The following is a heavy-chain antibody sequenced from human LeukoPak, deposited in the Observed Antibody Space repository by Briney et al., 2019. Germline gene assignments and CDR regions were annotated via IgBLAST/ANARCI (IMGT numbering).Heavy chain of an antibody. CDR3: ARERASYYLDV. V-gene: IGHV3-64*02. Sequence: GGSLRLSCAASGFTFSPYTMHWVRQAPGKGLEFVSAIIGDGITTYYADSVKGRFTVSRDNSKSTLYLQMGSLTAEDMGVYYCARERASYYLDVWGKGTTVTVFS. J-gene: IGHJ6*04. D-gene: IGHD3-10*01. CDR1: GFTFSPYT. CDR2: IIGDGITT.